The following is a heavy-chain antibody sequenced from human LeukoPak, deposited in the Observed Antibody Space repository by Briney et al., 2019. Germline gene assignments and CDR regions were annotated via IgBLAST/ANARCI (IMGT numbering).Heavy chain of an antibody. CDR2: INPSGGGT. V-gene: IGHV1-46*01. J-gene: IGHJ3*02. D-gene: IGHD2-15*01. Sequence: ASVKVSCKASGYTFTRYYMHWVRQAPGPGLEWMGMINPSGGGTDYAQKFQGRVTMTRDMSTSTVYMELSSLRSDDTAVYYCARSLVDSGGHDAFDIWGQGTMVTVSS. CDR3: ARSLVDSGGHDAFDI. CDR1: GYTFTRYY.